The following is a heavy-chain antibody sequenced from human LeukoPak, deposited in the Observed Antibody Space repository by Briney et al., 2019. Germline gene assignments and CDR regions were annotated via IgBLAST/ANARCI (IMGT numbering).Heavy chain of an antibody. D-gene: IGHD2-2*01. CDR3: ATYSSSNAREFQH. CDR1: GFTFSNNW. CDR2: IKQDGSET. Sequence: PGGSLRLSCAASGFTFSNNWMTWVRQAPGKGLEWVANIKQDGSETYYADSVKGRFTISRDIAKNSLNLQMNSLGAEDTAVYYCATYSSSNAREFQHWGQGTLVTVSA. J-gene: IGHJ1*01. V-gene: IGHV3-7*01.